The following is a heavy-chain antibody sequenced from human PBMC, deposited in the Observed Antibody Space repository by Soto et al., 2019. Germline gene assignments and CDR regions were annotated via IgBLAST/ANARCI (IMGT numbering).Heavy chain of an antibody. CDR1: GFTFSSYG. D-gene: IGHD6-13*01. V-gene: IGHV3-33*01. Sequence: PGGSLRLSCAASGFTFSSYGMHWVRQAPGKGLEWVAVIWYDRSNKYYADSVKGRFTISRDNSKNTLYLQMNSLRAEDTAIYYCARDPSSSWYDYWGQGTLVTVSS. CDR2: IWYDRSNK. CDR3: ARDPSSSWYDY. J-gene: IGHJ4*02.